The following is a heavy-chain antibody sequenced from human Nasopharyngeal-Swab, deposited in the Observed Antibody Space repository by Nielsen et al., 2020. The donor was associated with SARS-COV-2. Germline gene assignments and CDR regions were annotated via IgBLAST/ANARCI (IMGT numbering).Heavy chain of an antibody. Sequence: GRSLRLSCAASGFTFDDYAMHWVRQAPGKGLEWVSGISWNSGSIGYADSVKGRFTISRDNAKNSLYLQMNSLRAEDTALYYCAKGMGYSYGYELYYYYYGMDVWGQGTTVTVSS. CDR3: AKGMGYSYGYELYYYYYGMDV. V-gene: IGHV3-9*01. CDR1: GFTFDDYA. CDR2: ISWNSGSI. D-gene: IGHD5-18*01. J-gene: IGHJ6*02.